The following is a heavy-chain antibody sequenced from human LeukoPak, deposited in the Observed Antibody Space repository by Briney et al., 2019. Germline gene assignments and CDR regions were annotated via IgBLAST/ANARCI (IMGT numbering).Heavy chain of an antibody. CDR1: GYSFTTHG. J-gene: IGHJ4*02. CDR3: ARVEIPTCYYYFDS. CDR2: IFTYNGKT. D-gene: IGHD2-21*01. V-gene: IGHV1-18*01. Sequence: ASVKVSCKASGYSFTTHGISWVRQAPGQGLEWMGWIFTYNGKTNYAQNLQARVTMTTDTSTSTAYMELRSLRSDDTAVYYCARVEIPTCYYYFDSWGQGTLVTVSS.